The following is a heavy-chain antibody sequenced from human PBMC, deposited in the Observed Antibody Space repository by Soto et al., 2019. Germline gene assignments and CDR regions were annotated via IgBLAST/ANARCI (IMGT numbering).Heavy chain of an antibody. D-gene: IGHD1-1*01. V-gene: IGHV1-18*01. Sequence: QVHLVQSGAEVKKPGASVKVSCKGSGYGFTTYGITWVRQAPGQGLEWMAWISAHNGNTNYAQKIQGRDTVTRDTSTSTAYMELRSLRSDDTAVYYCARGRYGDYWGQGALVTVSS. CDR1: GYGFTTYG. CDR2: ISAHNGNT. J-gene: IGHJ4*02. CDR3: ARGRYGDY.